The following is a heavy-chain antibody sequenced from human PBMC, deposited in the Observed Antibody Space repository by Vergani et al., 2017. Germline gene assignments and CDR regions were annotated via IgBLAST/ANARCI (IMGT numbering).Heavy chain of an antibody. Sequence: EVQLEESGGGLVLPGRSLRLSCVASGFTSAGYAMHWVRQAPGKGLEWVSGISWNSNSIGYADSVKGRFTISRDNAKNSLYLQMNSLRAEATALYYGAKDLGTASGGGWFTPWGQGTLVTVSS. CDR2: ISWNSNSI. J-gene: IGHJ5*02. CDR3: AKDLGTASGGGWFTP. CDR1: GFTSAGYA. V-gene: IGHV3-9*02. D-gene: IGHD3-10*01.